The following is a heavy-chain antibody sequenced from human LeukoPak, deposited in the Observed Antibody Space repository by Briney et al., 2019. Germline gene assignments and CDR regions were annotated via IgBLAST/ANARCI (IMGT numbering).Heavy chain of an antibody. CDR1: GYTFTSYG. CDR3: ARVGVSAAAGITYYYYMDV. D-gene: IGHD6-13*01. CDR2: ISAYNGNT. Sequence: ASVKVSCKASGYTFTSYGISWVRQAPGQGLEWMGWISAYNGNTNYAQKLQGRVTMTTDTSTSTAYMELRSLRSDDTAVYYCARVGVSAAAGITYYYYMDVWGKGTTVTVSS. J-gene: IGHJ6*03. V-gene: IGHV1-18*01.